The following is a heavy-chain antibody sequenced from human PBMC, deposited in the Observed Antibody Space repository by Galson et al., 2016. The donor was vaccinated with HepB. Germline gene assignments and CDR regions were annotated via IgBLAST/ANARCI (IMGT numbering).Heavy chain of an antibody. D-gene: IGHD3-10*01. CDR3: TFVTIFRGAPRNFYYSGMDV. J-gene: IGHJ6*02. V-gene: IGHV3-49*03. CDR1: GLTFADYT. Sequence: SLRLSCATSGLTFADYTWSWFRQAPGKGLEWVALIRGTTYGQTPNYAASVEGRFTASRDDSQGIAYLEMSSLKTEDTGVYYCTFVTIFRGAPRNFYYSGMDVWGRGTTVIVSS. CDR2: IRGTTYGQTP.